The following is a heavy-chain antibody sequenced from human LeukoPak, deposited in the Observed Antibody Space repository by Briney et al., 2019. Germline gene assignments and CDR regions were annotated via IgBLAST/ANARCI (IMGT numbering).Heavy chain of an antibody. CDR2: INPSGGST. J-gene: IGHJ4*02. D-gene: IGHD2-15*01. CDR1: GYTFTNYY. V-gene: IGHV1-46*01. Sequence: GASVKVSCKASGYTFTNYYMHWVRQAPGQGLEWMGMINPSGGSTSYAQKFQGRVTMTRDMSTSTVYMELSSLRSEDTAVYYCARGDCSGGSCYSSGLIYWGQGTLVTVSS. CDR3: ARGDCSGGSCYSSGLIY.